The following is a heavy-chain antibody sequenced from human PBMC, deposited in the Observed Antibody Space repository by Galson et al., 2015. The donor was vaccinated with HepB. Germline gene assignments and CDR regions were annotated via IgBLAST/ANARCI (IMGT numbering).Heavy chain of an antibody. Sequence: SVKVSCKASGGTFSSYAISWVRQAPGQGLEWMGGIIPILGIANYAQKFQGRVTITADKSTSTAYMELSSLRSEDTAVYYCARDRGDIVVVPAAMGWFDPWGQGTLVTVSS. J-gene: IGHJ5*02. CDR2: IIPILGIA. CDR1: GGTFSSYA. D-gene: IGHD2-2*01. CDR3: ARDRGDIVVVPAAMGWFDP. V-gene: IGHV1-69*10.